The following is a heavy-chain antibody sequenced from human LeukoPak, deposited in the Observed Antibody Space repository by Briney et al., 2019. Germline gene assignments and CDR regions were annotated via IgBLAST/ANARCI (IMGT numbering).Heavy chain of an antibody. CDR2: IYYSGST. J-gene: IGHJ4*02. CDR1: GCSISTYY. CDR3: ARLSCTNGVCYPDY. D-gene: IGHD2-8*01. V-gene: IGHV4-59*01. Sequence: SETLSLTCTVSGCSISTYYWSWIRQPPGKGLECIGYIYYSGSTNYNPSLKSRATISEDTPKNQISLKLSSVTAADTDVYYCARLSCTNGVCYPDYWGQGTLVTVSS.